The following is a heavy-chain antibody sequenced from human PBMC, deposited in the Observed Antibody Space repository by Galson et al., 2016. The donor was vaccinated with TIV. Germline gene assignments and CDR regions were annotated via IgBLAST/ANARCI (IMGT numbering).Heavy chain of an antibody. D-gene: IGHD1-1*01. Sequence: SLRLSCAASGFTFSSYEMNWVRQAPGKGLEWVSYISNRGSMKFYADSVKGRFTISRDNAKSSLYLQMNSLRADDTAAYYCARERSGNDFQNWFDPWGQGTLVTVSS. J-gene: IGHJ5*02. CDR1: GFTFSSYE. V-gene: IGHV3-48*03. CDR2: ISNRGSMK. CDR3: ARERSGNDFQNWFDP.